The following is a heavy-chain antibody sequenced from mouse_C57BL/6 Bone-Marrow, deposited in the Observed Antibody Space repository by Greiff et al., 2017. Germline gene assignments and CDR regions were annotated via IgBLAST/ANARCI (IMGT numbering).Heavy chain of an antibody. CDR3: AREPITTVVFDY. CDR2: INPNNGGT. CDR1: GYTFTDYY. J-gene: IGHJ2*01. D-gene: IGHD1-1*01. V-gene: IGHV1-26*01. Sequence: EVQLQQSGPELVKPGASVKISCKASGYTFTDYYMNWVKQSHGKSLEWIGDINPNNGGTSYNQKFKGKATLTVDKSSSTAYMELRSLTSEDSAVYYCAREPITTVVFDYWGQGTTLTVSS.